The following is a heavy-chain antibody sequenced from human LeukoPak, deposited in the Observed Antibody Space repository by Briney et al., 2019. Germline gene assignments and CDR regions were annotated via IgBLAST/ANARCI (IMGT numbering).Heavy chain of an antibody. D-gene: IGHD3-10*01. Sequence: GGSLRLSCAASGFTFSSYGMHWVRQAPGKGLEWVAFIRYDGSNKYYADSVKGRFTISRDNSKNTLYLQMNSLRAEDTAVYYCARGRYYGSGSYWYFDLWGRGTLVTVSS. CDR3: ARGRYYGSGSYWYFDL. V-gene: IGHV3-30*02. CDR1: GFTFSSYG. J-gene: IGHJ2*01. CDR2: IRYDGSNK.